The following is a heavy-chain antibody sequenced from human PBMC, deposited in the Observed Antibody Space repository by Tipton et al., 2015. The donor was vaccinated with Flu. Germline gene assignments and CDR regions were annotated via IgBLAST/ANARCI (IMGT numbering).Heavy chain of an antibody. CDR2: FSASGGRT. CDR3: AKVIPEKVAGLDY. V-gene: IGHV3-23*01. CDR1: GFVFSKYA. D-gene: IGHD6-19*01. J-gene: IGHJ4*02. Sequence: SLRLSCAASGFVFSKYAMSWVRQASGKGLEWVSSFSASGGRTYYADSVKGRFTVSRDNVKNTLYLQMNSLRAEDTAIYYCAKVIPEKVAGLDYWGQGTLVAVSS.